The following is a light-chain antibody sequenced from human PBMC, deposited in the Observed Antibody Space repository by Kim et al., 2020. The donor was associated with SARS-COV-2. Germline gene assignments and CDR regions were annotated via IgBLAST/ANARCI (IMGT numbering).Light chain of an antibody. CDR1: SSDVGNYNS. CDR3: SSYAGSNNYV. CDR2: EVT. Sequence: GQSGTLCTTGTSSDVGNYNSFSCYQQPPGKAPNLMIYEVTKRPSGVPDRFSGSKSGNTASLSVSGLQAEDEAEYYCSSYAGSNNYVSGTGTKVTVL. V-gene: IGLV2-8*01. J-gene: IGLJ1*01.